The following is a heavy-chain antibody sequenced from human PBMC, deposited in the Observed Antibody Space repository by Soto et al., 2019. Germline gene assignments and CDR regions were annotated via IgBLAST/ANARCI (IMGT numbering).Heavy chain of an antibody. CDR3: ARSQYCSGGSCYGVDY. CDR1: GGSISSYY. D-gene: IGHD2-15*01. J-gene: IGHJ4*02. V-gene: IGHV4-59*01. CDR2: IYYSGST. Sequence: SETLSLTCTVSGGSISSYYWSWIRQPPGKGLEWIGYIYYSGSTNYNPSLKSRVTISVDTSKNQFSLKLSSVTAADTAVYYCARSQYCSGGSCYGVDYWGQGTLVTVSS.